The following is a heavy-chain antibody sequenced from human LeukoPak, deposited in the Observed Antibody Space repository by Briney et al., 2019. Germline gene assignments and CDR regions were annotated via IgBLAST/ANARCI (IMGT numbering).Heavy chain of an antibody. V-gene: IGHV3-23*01. J-gene: IGHJ4*02. D-gene: IGHD3-10*01. CDR1: GFTFSSYS. CDR2: ISGSGRTT. CDR3: AKDGSGSYYNLDY. Sequence: GGSLRISCAASGFTFSSYSITLVRQAPGRGLGWVSAISGSGRTTYYADSVKGRFTISRDSSKNTLYLQMNSLRAEDTAVYYCAKDGSGSYYNLDYWGQGTLVTVSS.